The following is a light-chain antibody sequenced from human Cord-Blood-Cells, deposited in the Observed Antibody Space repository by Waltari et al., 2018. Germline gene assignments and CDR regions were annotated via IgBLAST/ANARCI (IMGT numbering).Light chain of an antibody. CDR2: EGS. Sequence: QSALTQPASVSGSPGPSLTIPCTGTSSDVGSYNLVSWYQQHPGKAPKLIIYEGSKRPSGVSNRFSGSKSGNTASLTISGLQAEDEADYYCCSYAGSSTWVFGGGTKLTVL. V-gene: IGLV2-23*01. J-gene: IGLJ3*02. CDR1: SSDVGSYNL. CDR3: CSYAGSSTWV.